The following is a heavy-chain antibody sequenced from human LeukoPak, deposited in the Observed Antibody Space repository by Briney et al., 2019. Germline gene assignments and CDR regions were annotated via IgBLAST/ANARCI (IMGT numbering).Heavy chain of an antibody. Sequence: GGSLRLSCAASGFTFDDYAMHWVRQAPGKGLEWVSGISWNSGSIGYADSVKGRFTISRDNAKNSLYLQMNSLRAEDTALYYCAKGYYYYGMDVWGQGTTVTVSS. V-gene: IGHV3-9*01. J-gene: IGHJ6*02. CDR2: ISWNSGSI. CDR3: AKGYYYYGMDV. CDR1: GFTFDDYA.